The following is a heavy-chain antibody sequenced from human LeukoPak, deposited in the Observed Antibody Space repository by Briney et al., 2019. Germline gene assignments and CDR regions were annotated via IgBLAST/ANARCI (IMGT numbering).Heavy chain of an antibody. CDR2: INPNTGAT. Sequence: ASVKVSCKTSGYSFTDYYMHWVRQAPGQGFEWMGWINPNTGATKYAQKFQGRISMTRDTSITTAYMELTSLRSDDTALYYCARGGDCDDFVRYWFGPWGQGTLVTVSS. J-gene: IGHJ5*02. V-gene: IGHV1-2*02. CDR3: ARGGDCDDFVRYWFGP. D-gene: IGHD4-17*01. CDR1: GYSFTDYY.